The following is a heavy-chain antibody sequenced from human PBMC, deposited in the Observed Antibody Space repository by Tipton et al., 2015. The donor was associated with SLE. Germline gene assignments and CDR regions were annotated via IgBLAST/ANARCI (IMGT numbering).Heavy chain of an antibody. J-gene: IGHJ4*02. V-gene: IGHV3-21*04. CDR1: GFTFSSYS. CDR3: AKDIIGYYDILTGPFDY. CDR2: ISSSSSYI. D-gene: IGHD3-9*01. Sequence: GSLRLSCAASGFTFSSYSMNWVRQAPGKGLEWVSSISSSSSYIYYADSVKGRFTISRDNAKNSLYLQMNSLRAEDTALYYCAKDIIGYYDILTGPFDYWGQGTLVTVSS.